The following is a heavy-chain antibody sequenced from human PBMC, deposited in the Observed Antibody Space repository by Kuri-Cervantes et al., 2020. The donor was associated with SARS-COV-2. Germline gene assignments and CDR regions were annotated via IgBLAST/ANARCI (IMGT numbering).Heavy chain of an antibody. Sequence: GGSLRLSCAASGFTFSSYSMNWVRQAPGKGLEWVSYISSSSSTIYYADSVKGRFTISRDNAKNSLYLQMNSLRAEDTAVYYCARDLRAFHPPHEAGAYYFDYWGQGTLVTVSS. V-gene: IGHV3-48*01. D-gene: IGHD3-10*01. CDR2: ISSSSSTI. CDR1: GFTFSSYS. J-gene: IGHJ4*02. CDR3: ARDLRAFHPPHEAGAYYFDY.